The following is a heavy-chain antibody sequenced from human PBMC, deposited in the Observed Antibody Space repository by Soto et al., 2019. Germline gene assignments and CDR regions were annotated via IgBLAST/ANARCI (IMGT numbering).Heavy chain of an antibody. V-gene: IGHV3-23*01. CDR1: GFTFSSYA. J-gene: IGHJ6*02. D-gene: IGHD1-1*01. Sequence: EVQLLESGGGLVQPGGSLRLSCAASGFTFSSYAMSWVRQAPGKGLEWVSAIGGSGGNTYYADSVKGRFTISRDNSKTTLYLQMNSLRAEDTAVYYCAKDGQLTSYYYYGMDVWGQGTTVTVSS. CDR3: AKDGQLTSYYYYGMDV. CDR2: IGGSGGNT.